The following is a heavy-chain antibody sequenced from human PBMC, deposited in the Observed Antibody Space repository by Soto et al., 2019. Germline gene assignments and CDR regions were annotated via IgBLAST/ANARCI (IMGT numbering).Heavy chain of an antibody. CDR1: GYTFTSYY. CDR3: ARDGHTIAVVGTGVYWYLDL. V-gene: IGHV1-46*01. CDR2: INPSGGST. Sequence: ASVKVSCKASGYTFTSYYMHWVRQAPGQGLEWMGIINPSGGSTSYAQKFQGRVTMTRDTSTSTVYMELSSLRSEDTAVYYCARDGHTIAVVGTGVYWYLDLCGRGTLVTVSS. D-gene: IGHD6-19*01. J-gene: IGHJ2*01.